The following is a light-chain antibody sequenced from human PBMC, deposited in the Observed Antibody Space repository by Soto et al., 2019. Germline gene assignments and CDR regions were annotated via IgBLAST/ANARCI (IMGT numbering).Light chain of an antibody. Sequence: QSVLTQPPSVSAAPGQKVTISCSGSSSNIGNNYVSWYQQLPGTAPKLLIYDNNDRPSGIPDRFSASKSGTSATLGIAGLQTGDEADYYCGTWDSSLSGVVFGGGTKVTVL. CDR2: DNN. CDR3: GTWDSSLSGVV. J-gene: IGLJ2*01. V-gene: IGLV1-51*01. CDR1: SSNIGNNY.